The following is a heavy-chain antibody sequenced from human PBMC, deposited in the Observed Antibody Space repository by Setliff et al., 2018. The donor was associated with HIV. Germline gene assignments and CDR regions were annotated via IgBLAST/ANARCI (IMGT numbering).Heavy chain of an antibody. Sequence: GGSLRLSCAASGFTFSSYWMNWVRQAPGKGLEWVANIKQDGSEKYYVDSVKGRFTISRDNAKNSLYLQMNSLRAEDTAVYYCARYNWNPLGYRFDYWGQGTLVTVS. CDR1: GFTFSSYW. V-gene: IGHV3-7*03. CDR2: IKQDGSEK. CDR3: ARYNWNPLGYRFDY. D-gene: IGHD1-20*01. J-gene: IGHJ4*02.